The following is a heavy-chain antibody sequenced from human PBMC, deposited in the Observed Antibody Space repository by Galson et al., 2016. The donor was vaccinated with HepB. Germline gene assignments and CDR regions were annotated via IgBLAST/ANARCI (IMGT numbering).Heavy chain of an antibody. CDR2: IYSGGST. Sequence: SLRLSCAASGFTVFNNYMTWVRQAPGKGLEWVSLIYSGGSTHYADSVKGRFTISSDSSENTLYLQMNNLRAEDTAVYYCARSQISGVVNGPYWGQGTLVTVSS. V-gene: IGHV3-66*01. D-gene: IGHD3-3*01. CDR1: GFTVFNNY. CDR3: ARSQISGVVNGPY. J-gene: IGHJ4*02.